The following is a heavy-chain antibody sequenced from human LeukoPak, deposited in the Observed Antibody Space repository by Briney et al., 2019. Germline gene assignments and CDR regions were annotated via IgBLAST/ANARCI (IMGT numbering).Heavy chain of an antibody. CDR2: IYYSGST. V-gene: IGHV4-59*01. J-gene: IGHJ2*01. Sequence: SETLSLTCTVSGGSISTYYWSWIRQPPGKGLEWIGYIYYSGSTNYNSSLKSRVTISVDTSKNQFSLKLSSVTAADTAVYYCARRAVARGVGYFDLWGRGTLITVSS. CDR1: GGSISTYY. D-gene: IGHD6-19*01. CDR3: ARRAVARGVGYFDL.